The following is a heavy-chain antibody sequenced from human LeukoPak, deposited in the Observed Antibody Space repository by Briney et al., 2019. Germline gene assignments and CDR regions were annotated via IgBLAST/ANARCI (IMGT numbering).Heavy chain of an antibody. J-gene: IGHJ6*03. CDR3: ARTLRGYSYGVYYYYYMDV. D-gene: IGHD5-18*01. CDR2: INHSGST. CDR1: GGSFSGYY. Sequence: TSETLSLTCAVYGGSFSGYYWSWIRQPPGKGLEWIGEINHSGSTNYNPSLKSRVTISVDTSKNQFSLELSSVTAADTAVYYCARTLRGYSYGVYYYYYMDVWGKGTTVTVSS. V-gene: IGHV4-34*01.